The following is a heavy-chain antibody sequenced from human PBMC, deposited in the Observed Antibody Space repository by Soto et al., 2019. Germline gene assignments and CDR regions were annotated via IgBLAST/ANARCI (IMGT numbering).Heavy chain of an antibody. V-gene: IGHV4-59*01. J-gene: IGHJ6*02. D-gene: IGHD3-10*01. Sequence: SETLSLTCTVSGGSISSYYWSWIRQPPGKGLEWIGYIYYSGSTNYNPSLKSRVTISVDTSKNQFPLKLSSVTAADTAVYYCARDSVSFGRYYYYYGMDVWGQGTTVTVSS. CDR3: ARDSVSFGRYYYYYGMDV. CDR1: GGSISSYY. CDR2: IYYSGST.